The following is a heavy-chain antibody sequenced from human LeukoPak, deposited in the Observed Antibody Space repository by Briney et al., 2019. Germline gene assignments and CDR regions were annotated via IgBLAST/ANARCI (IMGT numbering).Heavy chain of an antibody. CDR2: INSDGSST. J-gene: IGHJ6*02. V-gene: IGHV3-74*01. D-gene: IGHD2-2*01. CDR3: ARELGYCSSTSCYGYYGMDV. CDR1: GFTFSSYW. Sequence: GGSLRLSCAASGFTFSSYWMHWVRQAPGKGLVWVSRINSDGSSTSYADSVKGRFTISRDNAKNTLYLQMYSLRAEDTAVYYCARELGYCSSTSCYGYYGMDVWGQGTTVTVSS.